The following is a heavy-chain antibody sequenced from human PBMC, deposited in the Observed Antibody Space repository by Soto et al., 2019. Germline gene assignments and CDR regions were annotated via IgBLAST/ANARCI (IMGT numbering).Heavy chain of an antibody. CDR1: GFTVSTNF. CDR2: IYSGGST. J-gene: IGHJ6*02. D-gene: IGHD5-18*01. Sequence: EVQLVESGGGLVQPGGSLRFSCAASGFTVSTNFMTWVRQAPGKGLEWVSVIYSGGSTFYADSVKGRFTITRDNSKNTVYFQMNSLRVEDTAVYYCARARMQLWPNYYDDGLDVWGQGTTVTVSS. V-gene: IGHV3-66*01. CDR3: ARARMQLWPNYYDDGLDV.